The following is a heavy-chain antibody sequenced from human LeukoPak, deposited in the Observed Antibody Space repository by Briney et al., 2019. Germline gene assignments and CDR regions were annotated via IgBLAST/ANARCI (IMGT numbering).Heavy chain of an antibody. CDR1: GDSISSGYY. D-gene: IGHD5-12*01. Sequence: PSETLSLTCTVSGDSISSGYYWGWIRQPPGKGLEWIGSIYHNGSTFNNPSLKSRITVSVDTSKNQFSLKLNSVTAADTAVYYCARVGTIRGFDYWGQGTLVTVSS. CDR2: IYHNGST. CDR3: ARVGTIRGFDY. J-gene: IGHJ4*02. V-gene: IGHV4-38-2*02.